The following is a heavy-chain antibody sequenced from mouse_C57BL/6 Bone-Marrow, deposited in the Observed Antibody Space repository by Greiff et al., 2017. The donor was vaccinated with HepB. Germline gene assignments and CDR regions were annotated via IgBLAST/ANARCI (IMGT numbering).Heavy chain of an antibody. Sequence: EVQLQESGPGLVKPSQSLSLTCSVTGYSITSGYYWNWIRQFPGNKLEWMGYISYDGSNNYNPSLKNRISITRDTSKNQFFLKLNSVTTEDTATYYCARRGGWLLLHWYFDVWGTGTTVTVSS. J-gene: IGHJ1*03. CDR1: GYSITSGYY. CDR3: ARRGGWLLLHWYFDV. CDR2: ISYDGSN. V-gene: IGHV3-6*01. D-gene: IGHD2-3*01.